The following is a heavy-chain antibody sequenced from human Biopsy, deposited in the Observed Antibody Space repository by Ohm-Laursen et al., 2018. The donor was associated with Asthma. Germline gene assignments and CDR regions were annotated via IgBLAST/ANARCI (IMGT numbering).Heavy chain of an antibody. CDR3: ARTTYGHDGFDP. D-gene: IGHD4-17*01. CDR1: GGSINIGDYC. J-gene: IGHJ5*02. V-gene: IGHV4-31*03. CDR2: IYYSGST. Sequence: TLSLTCTVSGGSINIGDYCWSWIRQHPVKGLEWIGHIYYSGSTYCNPSLKSRVSISLDTSKNQFSLSLTSVTAADTAVYYCARTTYGHDGFDPWGQGTLVTVSS.